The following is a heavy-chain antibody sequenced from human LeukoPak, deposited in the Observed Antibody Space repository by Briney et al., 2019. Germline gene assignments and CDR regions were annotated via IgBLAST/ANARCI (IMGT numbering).Heavy chain of an antibody. CDR2: ISGSGGST. Sequence: PGGSLRLSCEASGFTFDDYGMSWVRQAPGKGLEWVSAISGSGGSTYYADSVKGRFTISRDNSKNTLYLQMNSLRAEDTAVYYCAKDLELLRGDYWGQGTQVTVSS. V-gene: IGHV3-23*01. D-gene: IGHD1-26*01. J-gene: IGHJ4*02. CDR1: GFTFDDYG. CDR3: AKDLELLRGDY.